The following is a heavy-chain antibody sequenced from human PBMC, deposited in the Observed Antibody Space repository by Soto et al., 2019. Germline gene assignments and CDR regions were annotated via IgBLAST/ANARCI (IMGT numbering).Heavy chain of an antibody. CDR3: ARGIAARYYYYGMDV. Sequence: QVQLVQSGAEVKKPGASVKVSCKASGYTFTSYGISWVRQAPGQGLEWMGWISAYNGNTNYAQKHQGGVTMTKDTSTSTAYMELRSLRSDDTAVYYCARGIAARYYYYGMDVWGQGTTVTVSS. CDR2: ISAYNGNT. J-gene: IGHJ6*02. CDR1: GYTFTSYG. V-gene: IGHV1-18*04. D-gene: IGHD6-6*01.